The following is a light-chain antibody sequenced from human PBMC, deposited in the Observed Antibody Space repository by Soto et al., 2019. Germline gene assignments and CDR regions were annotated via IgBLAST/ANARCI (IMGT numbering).Light chain of an antibody. V-gene: IGKV1-39*01. CDR2: VAS. CDR3: QQSYSSPRT. J-gene: IGKJ2*01. CDR1: QTIDTY. Sequence: DIQMTQSPSSLSASLGDRVTITCRTSQTIDTYLNWYQQKPGKAPQLLIYVASTLQSGVPSRFSGSGSGTNFALTISGLQHEGFATYYCQQSYSSPRTFCQGTKLE.